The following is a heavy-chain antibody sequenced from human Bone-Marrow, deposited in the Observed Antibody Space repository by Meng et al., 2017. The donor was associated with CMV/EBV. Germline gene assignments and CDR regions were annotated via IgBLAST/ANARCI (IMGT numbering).Heavy chain of an antibody. V-gene: IGHV4-34*01. J-gene: IGHJ6*02. CDR1: GGSFSGYY. CDR2: INHSGST. D-gene: IGHD3-3*01. Sequence: SETLSLTCAVYGGSFSGYYWSWIRQPPGKGLECIGEINHSGSTNYNPSLKSRVTISVDTSKNQFSLKLSSVTAADTAVYYCARGYSKRSIFGVVIGWLRDYGMDVWGQGTTVTFSS. CDR3: ARGYSKRSIFGVVIGWLRDYGMDV.